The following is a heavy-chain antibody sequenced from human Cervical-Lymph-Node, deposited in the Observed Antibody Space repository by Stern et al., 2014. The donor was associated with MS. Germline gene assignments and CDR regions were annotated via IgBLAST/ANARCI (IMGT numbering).Heavy chain of an antibody. Sequence: QVQLQESGPGLVKPSETLSLTCTVSGGSISSSSHYWGWIRQPPGKGLEXIGSIYYSGSTYSNPSLHSRVTISVDTSKNQFSLTVGLGTAADTAVYYCARDGEYSSTYYYGMDVWGQGTTVTVSS. CDR2: IYYSGST. D-gene: IGHD6-6*01. J-gene: IGHJ6*02. CDR3: ARDGEYSSTYYYGMDV. V-gene: IGHV4-39*02. CDR1: GGSISSSSHY.